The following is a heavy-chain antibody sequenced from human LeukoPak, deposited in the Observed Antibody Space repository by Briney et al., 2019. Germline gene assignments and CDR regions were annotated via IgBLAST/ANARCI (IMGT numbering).Heavy chain of an antibody. V-gene: IGHV3-23*01. CDR1: GFTFSSYA. Sequence: GGSLRPSCAASGFTFSSYAMTWVRQAPGKGLEWVSTISGSGGTTYNADSVKGRFAISRDNSKNTLYLQVNSLRAEDTAVYYCAKEYCSTASCDAFHIWGQGTMVTVFS. CDR2: ISGSGGTT. J-gene: IGHJ3*02. CDR3: AKEYCSTASCDAFHI. D-gene: IGHD2-2*01.